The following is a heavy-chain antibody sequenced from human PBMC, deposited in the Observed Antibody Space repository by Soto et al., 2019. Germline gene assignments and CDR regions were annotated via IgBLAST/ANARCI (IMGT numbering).Heavy chain of an antibody. CDR2: INQDGGVR. CDR3: ATDYQAD. J-gene: IGHJ1*01. V-gene: IGHV3-7*01. Sequence: GGSLRLSCAASGFTFSRNRMFWVRQAPGKGLEWVAKINQDGGVRYYVDSVKGRFTISRDNAKNSLYLQMNSLRAEDTAVYYCATDYQADWGQGTLVTVSS. D-gene: IGHD3-16*02. CDR1: GFTFSRNR.